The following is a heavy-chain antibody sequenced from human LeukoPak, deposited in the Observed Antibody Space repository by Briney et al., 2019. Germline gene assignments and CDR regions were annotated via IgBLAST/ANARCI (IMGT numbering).Heavy chain of an antibody. J-gene: IGHJ5*02. CDR2: IWYDGSNK. CDR1: GFTFSSYG. D-gene: IGHD6-19*01. Sequence: GGSLRLSCAASGFTFSSYGVHWVRQAPGKGLEWVAVIWYDGSNKYYADSVKGRFTISRDNSKNTLYLQMNSLRAEDTAVYYCARERIAVAGCDWFDPRGQGTLVTVSS. CDR3: ARERIAVAGCDWFDP. V-gene: IGHV3-33*01.